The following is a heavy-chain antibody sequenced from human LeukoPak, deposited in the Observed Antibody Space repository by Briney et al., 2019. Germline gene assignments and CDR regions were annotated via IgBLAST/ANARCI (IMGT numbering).Heavy chain of an antibody. Sequence: ASVKVSCKVSGYTLTEFSMHWVRQAPGKGLEWMGGFYPEDGETIYAQELKGRVTMTKDTSTDTAYMELSSLRSEDTAVYYCATWYYYDSSDYYLADYWGQGTLVTVSS. CDR2: FYPEDGET. CDR1: GYTLTEFS. J-gene: IGHJ4*02. CDR3: ATWYYYDSSDYYLADY. V-gene: IGHV1-24*01. D-gene: IGHD3-22*01.